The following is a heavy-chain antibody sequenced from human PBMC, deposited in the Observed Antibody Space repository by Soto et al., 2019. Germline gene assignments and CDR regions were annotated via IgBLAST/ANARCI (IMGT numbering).Heavy chain of an antibody. CDR1: GFTFSSYA. CDR3: AKDQGVGILWFGELVNFDY. J-gene: IGHJ4*02. CDR2: ISGSGGST. V-gene: IGHV3-23*01. Sequence: EVQLLESGGGLVQPGGSLRLSCAASGFTFSSYAMSWVRQAPGKGLEWVSAISGSGGSTYYADSVKGRFTISRDNSKNTLYLQMNSLRAEDTAVYYCAKDQGVGILWFGELVNFDYWGQGTLVTVSS. D-gene: IGHD3-10*01.